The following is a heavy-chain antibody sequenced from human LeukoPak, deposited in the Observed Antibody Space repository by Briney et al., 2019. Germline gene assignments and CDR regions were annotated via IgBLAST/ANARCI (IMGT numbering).Heavy chain of an antibody. CDR3: AREMVGAARYYFYYMDV. CDR2: ISSSSSYI. V-gene: IGHV3-21*01. CDR1: GFTFSSYS. J-gene: IGHJ6*03. D-gene: IGHD2-15*01. Sequence: GGSLRLSCAASGFTFSSYSMNWVRQAPGKGLEWVSSISSSSSYIYYADSVKGRFTISRDNAKNSLYLQMNSLRAEDTAVYYCAREMVGAARYYFYYMDVWGKGTTVTISS.